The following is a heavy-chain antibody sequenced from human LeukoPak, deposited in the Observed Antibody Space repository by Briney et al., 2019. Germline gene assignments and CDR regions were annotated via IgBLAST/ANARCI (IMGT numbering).Heavy chain of an antibody. J-gene: IGHJ4*02. V-gene: IGHV4-34*01. CDR3: ATGTYDSSGYAFLDHDFDY. Sequence: KPSETLSLTCAVYGGSFSGYYWSWIRQPPGKGLEWIGEINHSGSTNYNPSLKSRVTISVDTSKNQFSLKLSSVTAADTAVYYCATGTYDSSGYAFLDHDFDYWGQGTLVTVSS. CDR2: INHSGST. D-gene: IGHD3-22*01. CDR1: GGSFSGYY.